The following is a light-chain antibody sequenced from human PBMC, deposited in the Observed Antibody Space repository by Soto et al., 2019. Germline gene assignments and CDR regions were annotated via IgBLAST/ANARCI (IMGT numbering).Light chain of an antibody. CDR1: QSVRSER. V-gene: IGKV3D-20*02. J-gene: IGKJ5*01. Sequence: EIVLTQSPDTLSLSPGDRATLSCRASQSVRSERLAWYQQKRGQAPTLLIFDASSRASGTPERFSGSGSGTGFTLTISSLQPEDFATYYCQQANSFPITFGQGTRLEIK. CDR3: QQANSFPIT. CDR2: DAS.